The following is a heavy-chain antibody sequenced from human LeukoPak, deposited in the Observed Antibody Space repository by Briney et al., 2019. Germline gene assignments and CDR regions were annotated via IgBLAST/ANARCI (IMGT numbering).Heavy chain of an antibody. J-gene: IGHJ4*02. V-gene: IGHV3-7*03. CDR1: GFTFSNYW. D-gene: IGHD6-13*01. Sequence: GGSLRLSCGASGFTFSNYWMSWVRQAPGKGLEWVINISQDGSGKNYADSVEGRFTISRDNAKNSLYLQMNSLRAEDTAVYYCARDLVDPYSSSWFTFDYWGQGTLVTVSS. CDR3: ARDLVDPYSSSWFTFDY. CDR2: ISQDGSGK.